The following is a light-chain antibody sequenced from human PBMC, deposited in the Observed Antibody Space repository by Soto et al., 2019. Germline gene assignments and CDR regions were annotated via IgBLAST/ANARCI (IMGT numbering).Light chain of an antibody. CDR2: DVS. J-gene: IGLJ1*01. CDR3: SSYTSSSTLCV. CDR1: SSDVGGYNY. Sequence: SVLRQPASVRGSTGQAVTISKTGTSSDVGGYNYVSWYQQHPGKAPKLMIYDVSNRPSGVSNRFSGSKSGNTASLTISGLQAEDEADYYCSSYTSSSTLCVFGTGTKVTVL. V-gene: IGLV2-14*01.